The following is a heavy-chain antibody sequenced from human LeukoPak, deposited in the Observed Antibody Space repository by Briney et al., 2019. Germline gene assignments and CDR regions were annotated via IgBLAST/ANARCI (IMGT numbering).Heavy chain of an antibody. CDR3: ARQGYYYYGIDV. CDR2: IYHGGST. Sequence: SETLSLTCYVSGGSISSGGYSWTWVRQQPGKGLEWVGYIYHGGSTYYNPSLKSRLTISIDTSKNQFSLKLSSVTAADTAVYYCARQGYYYYGIDVWGQGTTVTVSS. J-gene: IGHJ6*02. V-gene: IGHV4-30-2*01. CDR1: GGSISSGGYS.